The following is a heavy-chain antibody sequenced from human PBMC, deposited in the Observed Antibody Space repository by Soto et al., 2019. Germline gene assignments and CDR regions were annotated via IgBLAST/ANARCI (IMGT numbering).Heavy chain of an antibody. D-gene: IGHD6-19*01. J-gene: IGHJ6*02. CDR1: GLTFSSYG. CDR2: ILYDGSKK. CDR3: VKDGSSGWPYFDDMDV. V-gene: IGHV3-30*18. Sequence: GGSLRLSCAASGLTFSSYGMHWVRQAPDKGLEWVAVILYDGSKKYYADSVKGRFTISRDNSKNTLYLQMSSLRAEDTALYYCVKDGSSGWPYFDDMDVWGQGTTVTVSS.